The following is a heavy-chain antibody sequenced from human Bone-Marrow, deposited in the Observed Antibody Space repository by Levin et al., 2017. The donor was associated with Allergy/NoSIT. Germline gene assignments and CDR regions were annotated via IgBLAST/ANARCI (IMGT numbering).Heavy chain of an antibody. D-gene: IGHD3-10*01. CDR1: GDSVSRTGVA. CDR3: ARGINSAFDI. V-gene: IGHV6-1*01. Sequence: SPTLSLPCAISGDSVSRTGVAWNWIRQSPSRGLEWLGRTYYRSKWYNDYAVSVKSRITINLDTSKSQFSLLLNSVTPEDTAVYYCARGINSAFDIWGQGTMVTVSP. J-gene: IGHJ3*02. CDR2: TYYRSKWYN.